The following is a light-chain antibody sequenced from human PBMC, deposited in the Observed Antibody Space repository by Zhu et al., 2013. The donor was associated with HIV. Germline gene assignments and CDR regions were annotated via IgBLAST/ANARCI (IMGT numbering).Light chain of an antibody. J-gene: IGLJ2*01. CDR1: STDVGGYDL. CDR3: CSYAPNITRV. CDR2: EVT. Sequence: QSALTQPRSVSGSPGQSVTISCTGTSTDVGGYDLVSWYQQHPHKAPKLIIYEVTKRPSWVSDRFSGSKSGTTASLTISGLQTEDEADYYCCSYAPNITRVFGGGTKVTVL. V-gene: IGLV2-11*01.